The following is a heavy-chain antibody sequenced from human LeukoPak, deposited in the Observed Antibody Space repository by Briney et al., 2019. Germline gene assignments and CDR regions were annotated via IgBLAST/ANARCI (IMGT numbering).Heavy chain of an antibody. CDR1: GFTFSSYE. Sequence: GGSLRLSCAASGFTFSSYEMNWVRQAPGKGLEWVSYISSSGSTIYYADSVKGRFTISRDNAENSLYLQMNSLRDEDTAVYYCARDPYSGGYGAYYYYMEVWGKGTTVTVSS. CDR3: ARDPYSGGYGAYYYYMEV. D-gene: IGHD6-19*01. CDR2: ISSSGSTI. J-gene: IGHJ6*03. V-gene: IGHV3-48*03.